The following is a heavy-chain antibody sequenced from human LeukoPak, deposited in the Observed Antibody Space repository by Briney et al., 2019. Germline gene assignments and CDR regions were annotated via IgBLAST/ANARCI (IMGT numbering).Heavy chain of an antibody. V-gene: IGHV1-46*01. Sequence: ASVKVSCKASGYTFTSYGISWVRQAPGQGLEWMGIINPSGGSTSYAQKFQGRVTMTRDTSTSTVYMELSSLRSEDTAVYYCARYGGQTDAFDIWGQGTMVTVSS. CDR1: GYTFTSYG. D-gene: IGHD3-10*01. J-gene: IGHJ3*02. CDR2: INPSGGST. CDR3: ARYGGQTDAFDI.